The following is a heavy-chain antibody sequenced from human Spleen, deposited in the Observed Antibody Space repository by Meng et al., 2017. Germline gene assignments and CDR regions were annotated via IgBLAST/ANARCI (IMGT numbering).Heavy chain of an antibody. J-gene: IGHJ4*02. CDR3: ARGTGATGTDY. V-gene: IGHV6-1*01. Sequence: LQPAGRVLVYSSHLPPLTCALSWDSVSSNIAAWNWLRQPPSRGLEWLGRTYYRSKWYTDYAVSVKSRILITPDTSKNQFYLQLYSVTPEDTAVYFCARGTGATGTDYWGQGTLVTVSS. CDR2: TYYRSKWYT. CDR1: WDSVSSNIAA. D-gene: IGHD1-1*01.